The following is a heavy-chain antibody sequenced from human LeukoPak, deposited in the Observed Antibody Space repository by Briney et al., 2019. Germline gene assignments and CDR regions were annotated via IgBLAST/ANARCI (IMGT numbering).Heavy chain of an antibody. CDR3: ARLRRITIFGVATDFDY. CDR1: GYSFTSYW. D-gene: IGHD3-3*01. V-gene: IGHV5-51*01. CDR2: IYPGDSDP. J-gene: IGHJ4*02. Sequence: GESLQISCKGSGYSFTSYWIGWVRQMPGKGLEWMGIIYPGDSDPRYSPSFQGQVTISAAKSISTAYLQWSSLKASDTAMYYCARLRRITIFGVATDFDYWGQGTLVTVSS.